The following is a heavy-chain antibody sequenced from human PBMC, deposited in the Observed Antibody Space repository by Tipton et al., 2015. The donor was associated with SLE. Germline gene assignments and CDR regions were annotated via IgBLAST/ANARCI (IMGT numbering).Heavy chain of an antibody. J-gene: IGHJ4*02. V-gene: IGHV4-39*01. D-gene: IGHD6-19*01. Sequence: TLSLTCTVSGASIGTSNYYWSWIRQPPGKGLEWIGGINHSGNTSYNSSLESRVTISIDTSKSQFSLKLSSVTASDMAEYYCAGTSSSGWYVIDYWGQGTLVTVSS. CDR2: INHSGNT. CDR3: AGTSSSGWYVIDY. CDR1: GASIGTSNYY.